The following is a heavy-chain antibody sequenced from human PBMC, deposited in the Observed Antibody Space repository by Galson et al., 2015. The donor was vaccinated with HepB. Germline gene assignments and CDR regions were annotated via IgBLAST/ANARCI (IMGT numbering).Heavy chain of an antibody. Sequence: SLRLSCAASGFTFSSYAISWVRQAPGKGLEWVSIISGGGDGTYYADSVKGRFTVSRDNAKNTLSLQMNSLRDEDTAVYYCAKSLGTGAARGLDVWGQGTTVTVSS. CDR3: AKSLGTGAARGLDV. D-gene: IGHD2-8*02. J-gene: IGHJ6*02. V-gene: IGHV3-23*01. CDR2: ISGGGDGT. CDR1: GFTFSSYA.